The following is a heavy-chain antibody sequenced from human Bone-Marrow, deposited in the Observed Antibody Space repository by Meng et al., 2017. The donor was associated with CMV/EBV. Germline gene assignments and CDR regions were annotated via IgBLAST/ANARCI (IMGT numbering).Heavy chain of an antibody. J-gene: IGHJ6*02. CDR3: ARVIRDYDFWSGYYRDTYYYYGMDV. CDR2: ISAYNGNT. Sequence: ASVKVSCKASGYTFTSYGISWVRQAPGQGLEWMGWISAYNGNTNYAQKLQGRVTMTTDTSTSTAYMELRSLRSEDTAVYYCARVIRDYDFWSGYYRDTYYYYGMDVWGQGTTVTVSS. CDR1: GYTFTSYG. D-gene: IGHD3-3*01. V-gene: IGHV1-18*01.